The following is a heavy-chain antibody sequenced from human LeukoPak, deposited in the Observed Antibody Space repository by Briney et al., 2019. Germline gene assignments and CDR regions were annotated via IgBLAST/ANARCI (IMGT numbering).Heavy chain of an antibody. CDR3: ARGGPIPVVTAIHLDY. D-gene: IGHD2-21*02. V-gene: IGHV1-46*01. CDR1: GYTFTSYY. Sequence: GASVKVSCKASGYTFTSYYMHWVRQAPGQGLEWMGIINPSGGSTSYAQKFQGRVTMTRDTSTSTVYMELSSLRSEDTAVYYCARGGPIPVVTAIHLDYWGQGTLVTVSS. J-gene: IGHJ4*02. CDR2: INPSGGST.